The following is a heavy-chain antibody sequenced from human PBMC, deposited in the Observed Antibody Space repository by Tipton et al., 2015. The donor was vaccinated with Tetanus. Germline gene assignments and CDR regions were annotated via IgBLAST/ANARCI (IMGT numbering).Heavy chain of an antibody. CDR3: ARGLPREPFYFDY. Sequence: TLSLTCGVFGASLSDNYWSWIRQSPGKGLEWIGNIYYTAHNSYNPSLDSRVSISVDTSKNQCSLRLTSVTAADTAVYFCARGLPREPFYFDYWGQGKQVIVSS. CDR2: IYYTAHN. D-gene: IGHD1-26*01. J-gene: IGHJ4*02. CDR1: GASLSDNY. V-gene: IGHV4-31*11.